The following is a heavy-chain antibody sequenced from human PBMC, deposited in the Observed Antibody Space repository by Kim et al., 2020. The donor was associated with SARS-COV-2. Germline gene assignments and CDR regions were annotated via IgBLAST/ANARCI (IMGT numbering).Heavy chain of an antibody. V-gene: IGHV4-34*01. J-gene: IGHJ5*02. CDR2: INHSGST. CDR3: ARVLPYSSSWYPWFDP. Sequence: SETLSLTCAVYGGSFSGYYWSWIRQPPGKGLEWIGEINHSGSTNYNPSLKSRVTISVDTSKNQFSLKLSSVTAADTAVYYCARVLPYSSSWYPWFDPWGQGTLVTVSS. CDR1: GGSFSGYY. D-gene: IGHD6-13*01.